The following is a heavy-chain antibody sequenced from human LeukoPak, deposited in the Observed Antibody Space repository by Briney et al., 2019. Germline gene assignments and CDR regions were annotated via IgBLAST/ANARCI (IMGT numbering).Heavy chain of an antibody. CDR3: VKEVTGYGYFDY. CDR1: GFTFSNYA. Sequence: GGSLRLSCVASGFTFSNYAMSWVRQAPGKGLEWIAALNGGRTFFQDSVRGRFTISRDNSKNTQYLQLNSLRGDDTAVYYCVKEVTGYGYFDYWGRGTLVTVSS. V-gene: IGHV3-23*01. D-gene: IGHD2-2*03. J-gene: IGHJ4*02. CDR2: LNGGRT.